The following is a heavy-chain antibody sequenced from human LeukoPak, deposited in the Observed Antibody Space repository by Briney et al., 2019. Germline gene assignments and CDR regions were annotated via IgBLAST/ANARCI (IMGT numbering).Heavy chain of an antibody. D-gene: IGHD3-10*01. CDR2: ISAYNGNT. Sequence: ASVKVSCKASGYTFTNYGISWVRQAPGQGLEWMGWISAYNGNTNYAQKLQGRVTMTTDTSTSTAYMELRSLRSDDTAVYYCARVGEGYYYYYGMDVWGQGTTVTVSS. V-gene: IGHV1-18*01. J-gene: IGHJ6*02. CDR3: ARVGEGYYYYYGMDV. CDR1: GYTFTNYG.